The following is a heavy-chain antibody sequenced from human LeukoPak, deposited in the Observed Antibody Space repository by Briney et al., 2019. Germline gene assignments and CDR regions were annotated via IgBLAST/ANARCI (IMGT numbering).Heavy chain of an antibody. V-gene: IGHV4-34*01. CDR2: INHSGST. J-gene: IGHJ4*02. D-gene: IGHD6-6*01. CDR1: GGSFSGYY. CDR3: ARGWGAARHLYFDY. Sequence: SETLSVTCAVYGGSFSGYYWSWIRQPRGKGLEWIGEINHSGSTNYNPSLKSRVTISVDTSKNQFSLKLSSVTAADTAVYYCARGWGAARHLYFDYWGQGTLVTVSS.